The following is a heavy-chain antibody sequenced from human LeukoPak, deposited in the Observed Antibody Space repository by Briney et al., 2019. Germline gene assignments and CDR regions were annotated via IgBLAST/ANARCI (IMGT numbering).Heavy chain of an antibody. D-gene: IGHD6-6*01. CDR1: GGSISSSSYY. V-gene: IGHV4-39*07. J-gene: IGHJ4*02. CDR3: ARDKGRGVAAPSEVCYFDY. CDR2: IYHSGST. Sequence: SGTLSLTCAVSGGSISSSSYYWGWVRQPPGKGLEWIGYIYHSGSTYYNPSLKSRVTISVDRSKNQFSLKLSSVTAADTAVYYCARDKGRGVAAPSEVCYFDYWGQGTLVTVSS.